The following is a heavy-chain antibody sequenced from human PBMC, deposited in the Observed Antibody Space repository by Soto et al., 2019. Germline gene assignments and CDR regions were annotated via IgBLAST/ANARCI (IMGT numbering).Heavy chain of an antibody. J-gene: IGHJ4*02. CDR3: AQMIAYYDILTGYYDFAC. V-gene: IGHV2-5*02. D-gene: IGHD3-9*01. Sequence: QITLKASGPTLVKPTQTLTLTCTVSGFPLSTSGVGVGWIRQPPGTALEWLALIYWDDDTRYSTYLKSRCTITKDASKNQVVLTMTKQDPVYTATYYCAQMIAYYDILTGYYDFACWGQGTLVTVSS. CDR2: IYWDDDT. CDR1: GFPLSTSGVG.